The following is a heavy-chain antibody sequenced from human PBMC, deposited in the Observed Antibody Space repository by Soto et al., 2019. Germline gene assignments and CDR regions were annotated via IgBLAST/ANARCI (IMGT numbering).Heavy chain of an antibody. CDR3: AREIVATAYFDY. CDR2: ISSSSAYI. D-gene: IGHD5-12*01. CDR1: GFTLSDYS. J-gene: IGHJ4*02. Sequence: SGGALRLSCSASGFTLSDYSMNWVRQAPGKGLEWVSSISSSSAYIYYADSMKGRFTISRDNAKNSLYLQINSLRAEDTAVYYCAREIVATAYFDYWGQGTLVTVSS. V-gene: IGHV3-21*01.